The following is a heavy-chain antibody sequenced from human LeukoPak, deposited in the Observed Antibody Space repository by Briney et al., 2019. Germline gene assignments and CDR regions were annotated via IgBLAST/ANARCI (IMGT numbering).Heavy chain of an antibody. J-gene: IGHJ5*02. Sequence: SETLSLTCTVSGGSISSYYWSWIRQPPGKGLEWIGYIYYSGSTNYNPSLKSRVTISVDTSKHQFSLKLSSVTAADTAVYYCARGAAPLMPKLLKFDPWGQGTLVTVSS. V-gene: IGHV4-59*08. CDR3: ARGAAPLMPKLLKFDP. D-gene: IGHD2-8*01. CDR1: GGSISSYY. CDR2: IYYSGST.